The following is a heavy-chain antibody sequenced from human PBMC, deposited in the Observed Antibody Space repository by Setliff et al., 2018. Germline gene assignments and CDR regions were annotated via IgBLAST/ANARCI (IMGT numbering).Heavy chain of an antibody. J-gene: IGHJ4*02. CDR1: GGSISNHY. CDR2: IYDKGNT. Sequence: SETLSLTCSVPGGSISNHYWSWIRQPPGKGLEWIGYIYDKGNTNYNPSLKSRVTISMDTSKNQFSLKVSSVTAADTAVYYCARSFSRREKFLLDYWGQGALVTVSS. V-gene: IGHV4-59*11. CDR3: ARSFSRREKFLLDY.